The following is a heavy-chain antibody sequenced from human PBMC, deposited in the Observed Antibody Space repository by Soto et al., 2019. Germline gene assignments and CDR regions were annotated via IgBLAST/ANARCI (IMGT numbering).Heavy chain of an antibody. V-gene: IGHV4-59*01. CDR2: IYYSGRT. CDR1: GGSISSYY. CDR3: ARDRSDILTGYYVLDP. D-gene: IGHD3-9*01. Sequence: QVQLQESGPGLVKPSETLSLTCTVSGGSISSYYWSWIRQPPGKGLEWIGYIYYSGRTNYNPSLKSRLTISVDTSKNQFSLKLSSVTAADTAVYYCARDRSDILTGYYVLDPWGQGTLVTVSS. J-gene: IGHJ5*02.